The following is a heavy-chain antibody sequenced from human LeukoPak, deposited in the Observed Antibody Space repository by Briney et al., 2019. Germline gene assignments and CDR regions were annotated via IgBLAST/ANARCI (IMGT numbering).Heavy chain of an antibody. V-gene: IGHV3-48*04. CDR1: GFPFIDYS. Sequence: GGSQRLSCTASGFPFIDYSMTWVRQAPGKGLEWISYIGIESGNTNYADSVKGRFTMSADNAKNSLYLQMNSLRVEDTAVYYCARDHNYAFDNWGQGTLVSVSS. D-gene: IGHD1-1*01. CDR3: ARDHNYAFDN. CDR2: IGIESGNT. J-gene: IGHJ4*02.